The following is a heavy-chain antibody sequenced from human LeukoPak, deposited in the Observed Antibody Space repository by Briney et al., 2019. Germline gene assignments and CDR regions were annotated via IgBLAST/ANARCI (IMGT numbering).Heavy chain of an antibody. CDR1: GYTFTGYY. Sequence: ASVKVSCKASGYTFTGYYAQWVRQAPGQGLEWMGWINPISGDTHYAPKFQGRVTMTRDTSISTAYMELTRLTSDDTAVYFCARVDGSNTVVTSFDYWGQGTLVTVSS. J-gene: IGHJ4*02. CDR2: INPISGDT. D-gene: IGHD4-23*01. CDR3: ARVDGSNTVVTSFDY. V-gene: IGHV1-2*02.